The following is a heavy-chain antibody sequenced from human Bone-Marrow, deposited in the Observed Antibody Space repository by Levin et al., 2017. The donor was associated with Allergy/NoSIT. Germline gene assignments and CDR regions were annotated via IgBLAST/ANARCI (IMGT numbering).Heavy chain of an antibody. J-gene: IGHJ5*02. D-gene: IGHD1-14*01. V-gene: IGHV4-39*01. CDR3: ARLSSTNFDP. Sequence: KTSETLSLTCTVSGGSISSATYYWVWIRQPPGKGLEWVGTISYSGSTYYNPSLKSRVTISVDTSKNQFSLRLNSVTAADTAVYYCARLSSTNFDPWGQGTLVTVSS. CDR2: ISYSGST. CDR1: GGSISSATYY.